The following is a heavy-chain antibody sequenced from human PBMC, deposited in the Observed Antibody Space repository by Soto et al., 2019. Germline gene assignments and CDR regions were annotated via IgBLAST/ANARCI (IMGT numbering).Heavy chain of an antibody. Sequence: QLQLQESGSGLVKPSQTLSLTCAVSGGSISSGGYSWSWIRQPPGKGLEWIGYIYHSGSTYYNPSLKSRGTISVDRSKNQFSLKLSSVTAADTAVYYCARDRYYDSSGPQTGYYYYGMDVWGQGTTVTVSS. CDR2: IYHSGST. D-gene: IGHD3-22*01. CDR1: GGSISSGGYS. J-gene: IGHJ6*02. V-gene: IGHV4-30-2*01. CDR3: ARDRYYDSSGPQTGYYYYGMDV.